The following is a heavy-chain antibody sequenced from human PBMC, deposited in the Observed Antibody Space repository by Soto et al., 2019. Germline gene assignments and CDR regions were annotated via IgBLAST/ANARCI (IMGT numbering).Heavy chain of an antibody. CDR3: ASELAALSWFDP. D-gene: IGHD1-1*01. CDR1: GFTFSSYS. CDR2: ISSSSSTI. J-gene: IGHJ5*02. Sequence: EVQLVESGGGLVQPGGSLRLSCAASGFTFSSYSMNWVRQAPGKGLEWVSYISSSSSTIYYADSVKGRFPISRDNAKNSLYLQMNSLRDEDTAVYYCASELAALSWFDPWGQGTLVTVSS. V-gene: IGHV3-48*02.